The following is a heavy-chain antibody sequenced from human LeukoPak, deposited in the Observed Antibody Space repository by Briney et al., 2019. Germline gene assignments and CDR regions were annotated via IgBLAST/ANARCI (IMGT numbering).Heavy chain of an antibody. CDR1: GDSITTTDHY. CDR3: ARKPYDILTGPFFDY. CDR2: IYYSGIT. Sequence: SETLSLICTVSGDSITTTDHYWGWIRQSPDKGLEWIGNIYYSGITDNNPSLKSRVTMSVDTSKNQFSLKLRSVTPADSAVYYCARKPYDILTGPFFDYWGQGTLVTVSS. J-gene: IGHJ4*02. V-gene: IGHV4-39*01. D-gene: IGHD3-9*01.